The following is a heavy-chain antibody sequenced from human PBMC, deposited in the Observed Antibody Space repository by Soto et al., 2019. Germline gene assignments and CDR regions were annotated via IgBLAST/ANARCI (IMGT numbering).Heavy chain of an antibody. CDR3: ARHVPAAGYYYGMDV. CDR1: GGTFSSYA. CDR2: IIPIFGTA. D-gene: IGHD2-2*01. Sequence: QVQLVQSGAAVKKPGSSVKVSCKASGGTFSSYAISWVLQAPGQGLEWMGGIIPIFGTANYAQKFQGRVTITADESTSTAYMELSSLRSEDTAVYYCARHVPAAGYYYGMDVWGQGTTVTVSS. J-gene: IGHJ6*02. V-gene: IGHV1-69*12.